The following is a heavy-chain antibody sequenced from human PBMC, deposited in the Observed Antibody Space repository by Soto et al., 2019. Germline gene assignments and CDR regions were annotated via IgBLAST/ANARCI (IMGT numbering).Heavy chain of an antibody. CDR3: AQDLGLGYCSGGSCYWFDP. CDR1: GCTFNRYG. J-gene: IGHJ5*02. V-gene: IGHV3-30*18. CDR2: ISYDGSNK. D-gene: IGHD2-15*01. Sequence: QVQLVESGGGVVQPGRSLRLSCAASGCTFNRYGMHWLRQARGKGLEWVAVISYDGSNKYYADSVKGRFTISRDNSKNTLYLQMNSLRPEDTAVYYCAQDLGLGYCSGGSCYWFDPWGQGTLVTVSS.